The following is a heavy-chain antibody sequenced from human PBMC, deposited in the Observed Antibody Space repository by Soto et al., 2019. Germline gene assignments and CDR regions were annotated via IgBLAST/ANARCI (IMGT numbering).Heavy chain of an antibody. D-gene: IGHD6-13*01. CDR2: IYYSGST. V-gene: IGHV4-59*08. CDR1: GGAISSYY. Sequence: SETLSLTCIPSGGAISSYYWSWIRQPPGKGLEWIGYIYYSGSTNYNPSLKSRVTISVDTSKNQFSLKLSSVTAADTAVYYCARRYSSAFDIWGQGTMVT. J-gene: IGHJ3*02. CDR3: ARRYSSAFDI.